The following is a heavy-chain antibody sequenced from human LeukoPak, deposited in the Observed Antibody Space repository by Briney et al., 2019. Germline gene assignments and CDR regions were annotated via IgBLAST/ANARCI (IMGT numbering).Heavy chain of an antibody. CDR3: AKGVAAARPHYFDD. Sequence: GGSLRLSCAASGFTFSSYAMTWVRQASGKGLEWVSCISNSGGSTYYTDSVKGRFTISRDNSKNTLYLQVNSLRAEDTAVYYCAKGVAAARPHYFDDWGQGALVTVSS. CDR1: GFTFSSYA. D-gene: IGHD6-6*01. J-gene: IGHJ4*02. CDR2: ISNSGGST. V-gene: IGHV3-23*01.